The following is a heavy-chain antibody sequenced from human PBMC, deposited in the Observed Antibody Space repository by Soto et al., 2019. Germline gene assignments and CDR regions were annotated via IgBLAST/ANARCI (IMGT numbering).Heavy chain of an antibody. CDR1: GFTFSSYS. CDR3: ARDLGGDYGSGSYYNEGYYYYYGMDV. CDR2: ISSSSSYI. D-gene: IGHD3-10*01. J-gene: IGHJ6*02. Sequence: PGGSLRLSCAASGFTFSSYSMNWVRHAPGKGLEWVSSISSSSSYIYYADSVKGRFTISRDNAKNSLYLQMNSLRAEDTAVYYCARDLGGDYGSGSYYNEGYYYYYGMDVWGQGTTVTVSS. V-gene: IGHV3-21*01.